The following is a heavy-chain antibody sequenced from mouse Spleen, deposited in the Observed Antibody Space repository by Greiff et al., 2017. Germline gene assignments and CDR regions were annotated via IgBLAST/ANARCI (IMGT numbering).Heavy chain of an antibody. J-gene: IGHJ2*01. CDR1: GYTFTSYW. CDR2: IDPSDSYT. D-gene: IGHD2-10*02. CDR3: ARLTYGRINY. V-gene: IGHV1-69*01. Sequence: VQLQQPGAELVMPGASVKLSCKASGYTFTSYWMHWVKQRPGQGLEWIGEIDPSDSYTNYNQKFKGKATLTVDKSSSTAYMQLSSLTSEDSAVYYCARLTYGRINYWGQGTTLTVSS.